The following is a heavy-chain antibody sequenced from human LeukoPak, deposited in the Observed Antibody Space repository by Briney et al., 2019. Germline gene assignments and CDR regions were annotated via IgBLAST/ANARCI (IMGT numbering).Heavy chain of an antibody. CDR3: ARQMVAVADTRDAFDI. V-gene: IGHV1-2*06. CDR2: INPDSGGT. J-gene: IGHJ3*02. D-gene: IGHD6-19*01. Sequence: ASVKVSCKSSRYTFTGYYIHWVRQAPGQGLEWMGRINPDSGGTRFAQKFQGRVTMTRDTSISAAYMELNWLRSDDTAVYYCARQMVAVADTRDAFDIWGQGTMVSVSS. CDR1: RYTFTGYY.